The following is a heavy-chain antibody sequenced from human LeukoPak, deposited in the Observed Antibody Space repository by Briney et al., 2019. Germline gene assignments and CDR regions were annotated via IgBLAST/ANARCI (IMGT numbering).Heavy chain of an antibody. V-gene: IGHV3-23*01. D-gene: IGHD3-22*01. CDR3: AKAPMIVVGAYYFDY. CDR2: ISGSGGST. CDR1: GFTFSSYA. J-gene: IGHJ4*02. Sequence: GGSLRLSCAASGFTFSSYAMSWVRQAPGKGLERVSAISGSGGSTYYADSVKGRFTISRDNSKNTLYLQMNSLRAEDTAVYYCAKAPMIVVGAYYFDYWGQGTLVTVSS.